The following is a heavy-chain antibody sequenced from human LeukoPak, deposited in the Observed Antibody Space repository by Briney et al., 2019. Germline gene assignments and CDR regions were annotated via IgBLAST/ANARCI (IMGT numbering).Heavy chain of an antibody. Sequence: GGSLRLSCEASGFTFSSYEMNWVRQAPGKGLEWISYISSGGMTIYYADSVRGRFTVSRDNTKNSLFLQMNSLRAEDTAVYFCARDDYDIVTGYYSMYSYGVDVWGQGTAVTVFS. V-gene: IGHV3-48*03. CDR3: ARDDYDIVTGYYSMYSYGVDV. CDR1: GFTFSSYE. CDR2: ISSGGMTI. D-gene: IGHD3-9*01. J-gene: IGHJ6*02.